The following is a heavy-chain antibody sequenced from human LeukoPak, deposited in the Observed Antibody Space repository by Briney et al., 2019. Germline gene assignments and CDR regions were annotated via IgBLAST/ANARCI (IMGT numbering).Heavy chain of an antibody. V-gene: IGHV4-4*02. Sequence: SGTLSLTCAVSGGSISVSYWWNWVRQPPGKGLEWIGEIYYSGSPNYNPSLKSRVTISVDTSKNQFSLKLSSVTAADTAVYYCARARRPSSSWYRNGYYYGMDVWGQGTTVTVSS. CDR3: ARARRPSSSWYRNGYYYGMDV. CDR1: GGSISVSYW. CDR2: IYYSGSP. J-gene: IGHJ6*02. D-gene: IGHD6-13*01.